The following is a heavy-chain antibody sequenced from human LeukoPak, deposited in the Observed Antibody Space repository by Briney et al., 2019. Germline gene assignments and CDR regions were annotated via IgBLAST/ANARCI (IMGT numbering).Heavy chain of an antibody. V-gene: IGHV4-39*01. CDR1: GVSISSSSYY. Sequence: PSETLSLTCSVSGVSISSSSYYWGWTRQPPGEGLEWIVNIYYSGSTYYNPSLNSRVTISVDTSKNQFSLKLSSVTAADTAVYYCARPDYYYYHMDVWGKGPTVTVSS. J-gene: IGHJ6*03. CDR2: IYYSGST. CDR3: ARPDYYYYHMDV.